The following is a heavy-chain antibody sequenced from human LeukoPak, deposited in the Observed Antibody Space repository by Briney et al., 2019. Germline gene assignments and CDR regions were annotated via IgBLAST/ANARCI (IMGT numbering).Heavy chain of an antibody. CDR1: GYTFTSYD. CDR2: INPSGGST. CDR3: ATFAQNSGSYVYYYYGMDV. V-gene: IGHV1-46*01. J-gene: IGHJ6*02. Sequence: ASVKVSCKASGYTFTSYDINWVRQAPGQGLEWMGIINPSGGSTSYAQKFQGRVTMTRDTSTSTVYMELSSLRSEDTAVYYCATFAQNSGSYVYYYYGMDVWGQGTTVTVSS. D-gene: IGHD1-26*01.